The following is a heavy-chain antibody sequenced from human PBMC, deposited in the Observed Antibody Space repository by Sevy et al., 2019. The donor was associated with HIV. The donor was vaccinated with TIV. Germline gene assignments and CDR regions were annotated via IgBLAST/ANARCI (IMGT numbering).Heavy chain of an antibody. CDR3: AREGGASSAWFENWFGP. Sequence: SETLSLTCTVSGGSITSYSWSWIRQPAGKGLEWLGRVYSNGNSNYNPSLKSRVNMSVDTSKNQFSLKLTSVNAADTAVYFWAREGGASSAWFENWFGPWGQRTLVTVSS. D-gene: IGHD6-19*01. J-gene: IGHJ5*02. CDR2: VYSNGNS. V-gene: IGHV4-4*07. CDR1: GGSITSYS.